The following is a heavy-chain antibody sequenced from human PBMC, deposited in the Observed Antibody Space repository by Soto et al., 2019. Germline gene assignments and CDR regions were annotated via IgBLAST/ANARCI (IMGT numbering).Heavy chain of an antibody. V-gene: IGHV3-66*01. Sequence: LVRQAPGKGLEWVSVIYSGGSTYYADSVKGRFTISRDNSKNTLYLQRNSLRAEDTAVYYCARDRRTTDGIDVWGQGTTVTVSS. J-gene: IGHJ6*02. CDR3: ARDRRTTDGIDV. D-gene: IGHD1-7*01. CDR2: IYSGGST.